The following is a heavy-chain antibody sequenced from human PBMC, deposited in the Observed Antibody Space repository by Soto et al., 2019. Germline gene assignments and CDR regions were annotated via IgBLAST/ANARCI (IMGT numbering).Heavy chain of an antibody. J-gene: IGHJ4*02. Sequence: PSETLSLTCTVSGASIRNYYWSWIRQPPGKGLEWIGFSYYSGSTNYNPSLNSRVTMSVDTSKNQFSLKLTSVTAADTAVYYCARDQNGGPHFDYWCQGILVTVSS. CDR2: SYYSGST. CDR3: ARDQNGGPHFDY. D-gene: IGHD3-16*01. V-gene: IGHV4-59*01. CDR1: GASIRNYY.